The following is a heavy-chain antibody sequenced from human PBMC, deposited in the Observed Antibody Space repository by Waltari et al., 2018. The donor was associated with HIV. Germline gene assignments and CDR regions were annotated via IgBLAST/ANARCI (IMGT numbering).Heavy chain of an antibody. Sequence: QLYLLPSGPEVKRPGASVNIYHDINWIRQAPGQGLEWTGWINPLSENSAFAYKFEDRVTVTVDLSMSTVYLELTNLTPRDTATYFCARNSSARGNRFFYYGLDVWGQGTTVAVSS. CDR1: HD. V-gene: IGHV1-8*01. D-gene: IGHD3-22*01. CDR2: INPLSENS. J-gene: IGHJ6*02. CDR3: ARNSSARGNRFFYYGLDV.